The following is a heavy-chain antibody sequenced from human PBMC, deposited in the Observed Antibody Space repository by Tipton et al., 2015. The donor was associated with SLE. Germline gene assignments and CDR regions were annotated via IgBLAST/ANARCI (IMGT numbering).Heavy chain of an antibody. CDR2: IYPGDSDT. D-gene: IGHD2-2*01. CDR3: ARRNCSSTSCYAGLGYYYYYYGMDV. J-gene: IGHJ6*02. V-gene: IGHV5-51*03. Sequence: QLVQSGAEVKKPGESLKISCKGSGYSFTSYWIGWVRQMPGKGLEWMGIIYPGDSDTRYSPSFQGQVTISADKSISTAYLQWSSLKASDTAMYYCARRNCSSTSCYAGLGYYYYYYGMDVWGQGTTVTVSS. CDR1: GYSFTSYW.